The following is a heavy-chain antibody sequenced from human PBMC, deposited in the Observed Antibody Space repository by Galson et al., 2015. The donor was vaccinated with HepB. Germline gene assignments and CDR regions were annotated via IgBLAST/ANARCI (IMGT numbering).Heavy chain of an antibody. V-gene: IGHV3-23*01. J-gene: IGHJ4*02. CDR3: AKVGGRGGYGDAGGLYYFDY. Sequence: ISGSGGSTYYADSVRGRFTISRDNSKNTLYLQMNSLRAEDMAVYHCAKVGGRGGYGDAGGLYYFDYWGQGTLVTVSS. D-gene: IGHD4-17*01. CDR2: ISGSGGST.